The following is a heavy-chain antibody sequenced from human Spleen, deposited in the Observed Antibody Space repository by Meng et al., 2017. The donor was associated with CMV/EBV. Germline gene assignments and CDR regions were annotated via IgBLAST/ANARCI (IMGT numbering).Heavy chain of an antibody. J-gene: IGHJ6*02. CDR1: GYTFTSYY. V-gene: IGHV1-46*01. Sequence: ASVKVSCKASGYTFTSYYMHWVRQAPGQGLEWMGIINPSGGSTSYAQKFQGRVTMTRDTSTSTVYMELSSLRSEDTAVYYCARIYCSSTSCYRNYGMDVWGQGTTVTVSS. CDR2: INPSGGST. D-gene: IGHD2-2*01. CDR3: ARIYCSSTSCYRNYGMDV.